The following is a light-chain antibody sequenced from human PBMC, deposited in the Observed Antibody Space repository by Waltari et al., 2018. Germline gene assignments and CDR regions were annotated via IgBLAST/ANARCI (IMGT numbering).Light chain of an antibody. J-gene: IGLJ3*02. Sequence: QSALTQPRSVSGSPGQSVPIPCTGTSSDLGGYYYVSWYQQHPGKAPKLILYDVTKRPSGVPGRFSGSKSGNTASLTISGLQAEDEADYYCCSYADSYTEVFGGGTRLTVL. V-gene: IGLV2-11*01. CDR1: SSDLGGYYY. CDR3: CSYADSYTEV. CDR2: DVT.